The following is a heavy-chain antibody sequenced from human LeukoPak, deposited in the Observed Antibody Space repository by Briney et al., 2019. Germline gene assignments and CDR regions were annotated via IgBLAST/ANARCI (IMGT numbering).Heavy chain of an antibody. V-gene: IGHV3-74*01. Sequence: GGSLRLSCAAAGFTFSSYWMHWVRQAPGKGLVWVSRINSDGSGTSYADSVKGRFTISRDNAKNTLYLQMNSLRAEHTAVYYCAGRSGSYYSLNYWGQGTLVTVSS. CDR3: AGRSGSYYSLNY. D-gene: IGHD3-10*01. CDR1: GFTFSSYW. CDR2: INSDGSGT. J-gene: IGHJ4*02.